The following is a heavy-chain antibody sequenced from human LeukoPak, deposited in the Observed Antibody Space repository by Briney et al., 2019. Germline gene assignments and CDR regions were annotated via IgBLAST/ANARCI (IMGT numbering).Heavy chain of an antibody. CDR3: TEQIAVAGGFDY. J-gene: IGHJ4*02. D-gene: IGHD6-19*01. CDR2: ISSSSSYI. V-gene: IGHV3-21*01. Sequence: GGSLRLSCAASGFTFSSYIMNWVRRAPGKGLEWVSSISSSSSYIYYADSVKGRFTISRDNAKNSLYLQMNSLRAEDTAVYYCTEQIAVAGGFDYWGQGTMVTVSS. CDR1: GFTFSSYI.